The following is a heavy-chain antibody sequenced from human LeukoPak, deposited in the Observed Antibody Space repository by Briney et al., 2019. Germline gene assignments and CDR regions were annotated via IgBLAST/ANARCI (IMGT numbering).Heavy chain of an antibody. Sequence: SETLSLTCAVYGGSFSGYYWSWIRQPPGKGLEWIGEINHSGSTNYNPSLKSRVTISVDTSKNQFSLKLSSVTAADTAVYYCARGQPIALYYYYYYMDVWGKGTTVTVSS. D-gene: IGHD2/OR15-2a*01. V-gene: IGHV4-34*01. CDR2: INHSGST. CDR3: ARGQPIALYYYYYYMDV. CDR1: GGSFSGYY. J-gene: IGHJ6*03.